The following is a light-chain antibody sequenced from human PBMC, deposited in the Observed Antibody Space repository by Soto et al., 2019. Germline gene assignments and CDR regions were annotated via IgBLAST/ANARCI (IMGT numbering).Light chain of an antibody. Sequence: SYELTQTPSVSVSPGQTATITCSGDELPKQFVFWYQQKPGQAPVLVIQKDTERPSGIPERFSGSTSGTLVTLTIGGVQAEDEADYYFQSADNSGVVFGGGTKVTVL. CDR1: ELPKQF. CDR2: KDT. J-gene: IGLJ2*01. V-gene: IGLV3-25*02. CDR3: QSADNSGVV.